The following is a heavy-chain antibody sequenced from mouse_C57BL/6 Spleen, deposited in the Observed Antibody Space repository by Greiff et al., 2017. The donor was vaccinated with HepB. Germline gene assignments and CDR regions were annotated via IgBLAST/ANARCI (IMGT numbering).Heavy chain of an antibody. Sequence: VQLQQSGAELVRPGASVKLSCKASGYTFTDYYINWVKQRPGQGLEWIARIYPGSGNTYYNEKFKGKATLTAEKSSSTAYMQLSSLTSEDSAVYFCARGEAFYYFDYWGQGTTLTVSS. V-gene: IGHV1-76*01. J-gene: IGHJ2*01. CDR1: GYTFTDYY. D-gene: IGHD3-2*02. CDR2: IYPGSGNT. CDR3: ARGEAFYYFDY.